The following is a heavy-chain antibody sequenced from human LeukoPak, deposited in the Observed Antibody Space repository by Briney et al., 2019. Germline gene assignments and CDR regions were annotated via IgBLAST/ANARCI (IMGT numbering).Heavy chain of an antibody. Sequence: SETLSLTCAVYGGSFSGYYWSWIRQPPGKGLEWIGEINHSGSTNYNPSLKSRVTISVDTSKNQFSLKLSSVTAADTAVYYCARKFRGYCSSTSCYNHWYFDLWGRGTPVTVSS. CDR2: INHSGST. D-gene: IGHD2-2*02. V-gene: IGHV4-34*01. CDR3: ARKFRGYCSSTSCYNHWYFDL. J-gene: IGHJ2*01. CDR1: GGSFSGYY.